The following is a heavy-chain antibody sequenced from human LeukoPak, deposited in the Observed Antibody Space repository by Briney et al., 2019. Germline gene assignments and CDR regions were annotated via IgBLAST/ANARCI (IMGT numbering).Heavy chain of an antibody. CDR2: IIPILGIA. J-gene: IGHJ5*02. V-gene: IGHV1-69*04. CDR3: ARAGITIFGVENNWFDP. Sequence: SVKVSCKASGGTFISYAISWVRQAPGQGLEWMGRIIPILGIANYAQKFQGRVTITADKSTSTAYMELSSLRSEDTAVYYCARAGITIFGVENNWFDPWGQGTLVTVSS. D-gene: IGHD3-3*01. CDR1: GGTFISYA.